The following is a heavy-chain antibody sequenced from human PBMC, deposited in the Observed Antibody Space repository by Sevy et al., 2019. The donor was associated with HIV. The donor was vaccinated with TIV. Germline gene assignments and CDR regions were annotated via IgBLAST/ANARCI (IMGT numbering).Heavy chain of an antibody. Sequence: GGSLRLSCAASGFTFSDYYMSWIRQAPGKGLEWVSYISTSSSYTNYADSVKGRFTISRDNAKGSLYLHMNSLRAEDTAVYYCARARYTSGWGYFDYWGQGTLVTVSS. D-gene: IGHD6-19*01. CDR2: ISTSSSYT. CDR1: GFTFSDYY. J-gene: IGHJ4*02. V-gene: IGHV3-11*06. CDR3: ARARYTSGWGYFDY.